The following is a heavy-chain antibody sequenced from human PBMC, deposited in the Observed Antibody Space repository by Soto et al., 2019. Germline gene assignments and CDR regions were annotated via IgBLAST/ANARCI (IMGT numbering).Heavy chain of an antibody. CDR3: ASLSYSSSWYYKSGYYYYGMDV. V-gene: IGHV4-39*01. D-gene: IGHD6-13*01. CDR2: IYYSGST. J-gene: IGHJ6*02. CDR1: GGSISSSSYY. Sequence: SETLSLTCTVSGGSISSSSYYWGWIRQPPGKGLEWIGSIYYSGSTYYNPSLKSRVTISVDTSKNQFSLKLSSVTAADTAVYYCASLSYSSSWYYKSGYYYYGMDVWGQGTTVTVSS.